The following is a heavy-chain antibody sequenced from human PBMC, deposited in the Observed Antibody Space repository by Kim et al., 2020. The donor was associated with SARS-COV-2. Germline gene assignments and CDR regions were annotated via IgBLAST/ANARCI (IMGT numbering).Heavy chain of an antibody. J-gene: IGHJ6*02. CDR3: ARRAVLRYFDWSYYYYGMDV. D-gene: IGHD3-9*01. V-gene: IGHV4-39*01. Sequence: KSRVTIAVDTSKNQFSLKLSSVTAADTAVYYCARRAVLRYFDWSYYYYGMDVWGQGTTVTVSS.